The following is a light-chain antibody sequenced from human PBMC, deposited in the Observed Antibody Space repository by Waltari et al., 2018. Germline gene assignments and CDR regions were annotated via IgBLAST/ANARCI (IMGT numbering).Light chain of an antibody. Sequence: YELTQPPSVSVSPGQTASITCPGDKLGDLYACWYQQKPGQSPVLVIYQDTKRPSGIPERFSGSNSGNTATLTISGTQAMDEADYYCQAWDSSTSHVVFGGGTKLTVL. CDR3: QAWDSSTSHVV. V-gene: IGLV3-1*01. J-gene: IGLJ2*01. CDR2: QDT. CDR1: KLGDLY.